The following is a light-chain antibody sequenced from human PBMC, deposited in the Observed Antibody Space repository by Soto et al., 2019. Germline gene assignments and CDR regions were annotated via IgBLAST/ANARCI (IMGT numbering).Light chain of an antibody. V-gene: IGKV1-5*01. CDR3: QQYNSSPLT. J-gene: IGKJ4*01. CDR2: DAS. Sequence: DIQMTQSPSTLSASVGDRVTITCRANQSISDWLAWYQQKPGKAPKLLIYDASNLESGVPSRFSGSGSGTELTLTISSLQPDDFATYYCQQYNSSPLTFGGGTKMEIK. CDR1: QSISDW.